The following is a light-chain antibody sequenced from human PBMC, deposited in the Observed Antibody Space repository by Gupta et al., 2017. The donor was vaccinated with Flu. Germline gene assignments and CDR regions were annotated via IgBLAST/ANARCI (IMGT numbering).Light chain of an antibody. CDR3: MQDQQNPRT. Sequence: PSPRSASTVARISIPCLLSQNINNYLDWYEQKPGKAPKLLIYSASNLASGVPSRFSGSGSGTDFTLTISRVEAEDVGIYYCMQDQQNPRTFGHGTKVEIK. CDR1: QNINNY. V-gene: IGKV1-8*01. J-gene: IGKJ1*01. CDR2: SAS.